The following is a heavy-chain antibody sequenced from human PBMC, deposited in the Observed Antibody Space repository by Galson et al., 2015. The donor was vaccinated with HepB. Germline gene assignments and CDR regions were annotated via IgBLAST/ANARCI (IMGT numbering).Heavy chain of an antibody. CDR2: IIPIFGTA. D-gene: IGHD5-12*01. CDR1: GGTFSSYA. V-gene: IGHV1-69*06. Sequence: SVKVSCKASGGTFSSYAISWVRQAPGQGLEWMGGIIPIFGTANYAQKFQGRVTITADKSTSTAYMELSSLRSEDTAVYYCARGGVATRGPLLDYWGQGTLVTVSS. J-gene: IGHJ4*02. CDR3: ARGGVATRGPLLDY.